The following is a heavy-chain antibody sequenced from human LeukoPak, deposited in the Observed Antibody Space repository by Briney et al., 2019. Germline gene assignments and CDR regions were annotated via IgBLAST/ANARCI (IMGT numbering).Heavy chain of an antibody. CDR3: ARGPNDFWSGYSLLYFDY. J-gene: IGHJ4*02. CDR2: INHSGST. CDR1: GGSFSGYY. V-gene: IGHV4-34*01. Sequence: PSETLSLTCAVYGGSFSGYYWSWIRQPPGKGLEWIGEINHSGSTNYNPSLKSRVTISVDTSKNQFSLKLSSVTAADTAVYYCARGPNDFWSGYSLLYFDYWGQGTPVTVSS. D-gene: IGHD3-3*01.